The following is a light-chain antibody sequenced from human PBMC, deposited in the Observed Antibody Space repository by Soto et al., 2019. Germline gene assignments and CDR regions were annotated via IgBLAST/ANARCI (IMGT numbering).Light chain of an antibody. CDR1: QGISNW. CDR3: QQDISFPFT. CDR2: AAS. Sequence: DIQRTQSPSSVSASVGDRVTITCRASQGISNWLAWYQQKPGKAPELLIYAASTLESGVPSRFSGSGSGTEFTLTISGLQPEDFGTYYCQQDISFPFTFGPGTKVHV. V-gene: IGKV1-12*01. J-gene: IGKJ3*01.